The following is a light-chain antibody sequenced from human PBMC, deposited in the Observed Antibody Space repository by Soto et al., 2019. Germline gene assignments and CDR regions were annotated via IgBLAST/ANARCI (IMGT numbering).Light chain of an antibody. V-gene: IGLV1-51*01. CDR3: GSWDSSLSAYV. Sequence: QSVMTQPPSVSAAPGQRVTISCSGSSSNIGGNSVSWYQQLPGTAPNLLIYDDDKRPSGIPDRFSGYKSGTSATLGITGFQTGDEADYYCGSWDSSLSAYVFGTGTKLTVL. CDR2: DDD. CDR1: SSNIGGNS. J-gene: IGLJ1*01.